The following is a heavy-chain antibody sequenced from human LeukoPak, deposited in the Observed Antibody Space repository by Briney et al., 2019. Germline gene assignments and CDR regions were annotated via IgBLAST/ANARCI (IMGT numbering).Heavy chain of an antibody. Sequence: GGSLRLSCAASGFTFSSYAMHWVRQAPGKGLEWVAVISYDGGNKYYADSVKGRFTISRDNSKNTLYLQMNSLRAEDTAVYYCARDSAPYYYGSGSYYILDYWGQGTLVTVSS. CDR1: GFTFSSYA. D-gene: IGHD3-10*01. J-gene: IGHJ4*02. CDR3: ARDSAPYYYGSGSYYILDY. V-gene: IGHV3-30*04. CDR2: ISYDGGNK.